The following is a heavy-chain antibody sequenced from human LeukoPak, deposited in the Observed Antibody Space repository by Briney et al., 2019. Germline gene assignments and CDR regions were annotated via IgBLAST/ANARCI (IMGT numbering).Heavy chain of an antibody. Sequence: GGSLRLSCAASGFTFRSYEMNWVRQAPGKGLEWISYISAYGTMYYVVSVKGRFRISRDNARDSLYLEMNSLRAEDTAVYYCARALDYYGSSGHNLNYFDSWGQGTLVIVSS. V-gene: IGHV3-48*03. J-gene: IGHJ4*01. CDR1: GFTFRSYE. CDR2: ISAYGTM. D-gene: IGHD3-22*01. CDR3: ARALDYYGSSGHNLNYFDS.